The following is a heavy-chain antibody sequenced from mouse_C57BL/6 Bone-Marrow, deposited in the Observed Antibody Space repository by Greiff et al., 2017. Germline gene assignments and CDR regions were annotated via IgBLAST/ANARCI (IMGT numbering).Heavy chain of an antibody. CDR2: IDPSDSYT. CDR3: ARSGYYGSSFFDY. CDR1: GYTFTSYW. J-gene: IGHJ2*01. D-gene: IGHD1-1*01. V-gene: IGHV1-59*01. Sequence: QVQLQQPGAELVRPGTSVKLSCKASGYTFTSYWLHWVKQRPGQGLEWIGVIDPSDSYTTYNQKFKGKATLTVDTSSSTAYMQLSSLTSEDSAVYYCARSGYYGSSFFDYWGQGTTLTGSS.